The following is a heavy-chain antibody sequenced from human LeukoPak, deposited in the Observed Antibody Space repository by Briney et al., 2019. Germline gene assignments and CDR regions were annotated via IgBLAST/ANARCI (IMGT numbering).Heavy chain of an antibody. CDR2: ISSSGSYI. CDR1: GFTFSSYR. D-gene: IGHD2-2*03. CDR3: ARAHSGYCSSTTCYSNWFDP. J-gene: IGHJ5*02. Sequence: PGGSLRLSCAASGFTFSSYRMNWVRQAPGKGLEWVSSISSSGSYIFYADSVKGRFTISRDNAKNSLYLQMNSLRAEDTAVYHCARAHSGYCSSTTCYSNWFDPWGQGTLVPVS. V-gene: IGHV3-21*01.